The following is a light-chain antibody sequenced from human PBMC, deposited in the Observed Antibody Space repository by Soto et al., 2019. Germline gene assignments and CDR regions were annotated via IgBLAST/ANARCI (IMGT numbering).Light chain of an antibody. CDR3: QQRHMWPIT. J-gene: IGKJ5*01. CDR1: QSISIIF. Sequence: EIVLTQAPGTLSLSPGERATLSCRSSQSISIIFLAWYQQKPGQAPRLVFYGASGRATGIPDRFSGSGSGTDFTLTISRLEPEDFAVYYCQQRHMWPITFGQGTRLE. V-gene: IGKV3-20*01. CDR2: GAS.